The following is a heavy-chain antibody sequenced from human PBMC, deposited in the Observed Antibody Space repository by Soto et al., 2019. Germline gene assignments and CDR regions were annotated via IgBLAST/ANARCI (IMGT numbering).Heavy chain of an antibody. CDR1: GFTFSNYA. V-gene: IGHV3-23*01. CDR2: ISASGGST. D-gene: IGHD6-19*01. Sequence: EVQLLESGGGLVQPGGSLRLSCAASGFTFSNYAMSWVRQAPGKGLEWLSSISASGGSTYYADSVKGRFTISRDNSKDTLYRQMDSLRAEDTAVYYCAERHSSGFDYWGQGTVVTVSS. CDR3: AERHSSGFDY. J-gene: IGHJ4*02.